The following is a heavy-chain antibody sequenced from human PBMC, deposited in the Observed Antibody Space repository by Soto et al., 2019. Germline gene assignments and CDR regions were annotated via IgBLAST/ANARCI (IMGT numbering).Heavy chain of an antibody. D-gene: IGHD2-8*01. Sequence: PSETLSLTCAVSGGSISSSNWWSWVRQPPGKGLEWIGEIYHSGSTNYKPSLKSRVTISVDKSKNQFSLKLSSVTAADTAVYYCASTGGTDCTNGVCYATNLYCYYGMDVWGQGTTVTVSS. CDR1: GGSISSSNW. J-gene: IGHJ6*02. CDR2: IYHSGST. V-gene: IGHV4-4*02. CDR3: ASTGGTDCTNGVCYATNLYCYYGMDV.